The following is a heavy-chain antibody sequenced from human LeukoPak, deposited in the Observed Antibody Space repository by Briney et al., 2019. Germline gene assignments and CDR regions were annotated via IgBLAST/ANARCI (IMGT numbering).Heavy chain of an antibody. Sequence: GGSLRLSCAASGFTFSSYSMNWVRQAPGKGLEWVSYIRSSSSTIYYADSVKGRFTISRDNAKNSLYLQMNSLRAEDTAVYYCARHTDYYDSSGFIKGGAFDVWGQGTMVTVSS. CDR3: ARHTDYYDSSGFIKGGAFDV. V-gene: IGHV3-48*01. J-gene: IGHJ3*01. CDR2: IRSSSSTI. D-gene: IGHD3-22*01. CDR1: GFTFSSYS.